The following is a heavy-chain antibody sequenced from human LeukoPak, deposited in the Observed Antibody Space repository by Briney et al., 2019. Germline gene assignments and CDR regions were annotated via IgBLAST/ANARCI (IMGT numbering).Heavy chain of an antibody. V-gene: IGHV3-43D*03. D-gene: IGHD3-3*01. CDR3: AKDWSREYYYMDV. CDR2: ISWDGGST. Sequence: GGSLSLSCAASGFTFDDYAMHWVRQAPGKGLEWVSLISWDGGSTYYADSVKGRFTISRDNSKNSLYLQMNSLRAEDTALYYCAKDWSREYYYMDVWGKGTTVTVSS. J-gene: IGHJ6*03. CDR1: GFTFDDYA.